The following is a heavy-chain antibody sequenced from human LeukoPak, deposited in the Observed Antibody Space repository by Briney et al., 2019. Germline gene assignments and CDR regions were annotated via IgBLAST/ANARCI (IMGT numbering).Heavy chain of an antibody. V-gene: IGHV3-43*02. CDR1: GFTFDDYA. CDR3: AKYEDGSGTYFLDGVFDF. J-gene: IGHJ4*02. D-gene: IGHD3-10*01. Sequence: GGSLRLSCAASGFTFDDYAMHWVRQAPGKRLEWVSLISGDGAYTYYADSVKGRFTISRDNSKNSLYLQMDTLRTEDTALYYCAKYEDGSGTYFLDGVFDFWGQGTLVTVSS. CDR2: ISGDGAYT.